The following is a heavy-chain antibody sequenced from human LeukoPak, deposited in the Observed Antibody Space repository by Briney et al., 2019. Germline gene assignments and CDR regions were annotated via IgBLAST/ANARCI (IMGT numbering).Heavy chain of an antibody. CDR3: ARDENHGDYPQ. Sequence: PSETLSLTCTVSGGSISSYYWSWIRQLPGKGLEWIGYVYYSGSTNYNPSLKSRVTLSVDTSKNQFSLKLSSVTAADTAVYYCARDENHGDYPQWGQGTLVTVSS. V-gene: IGHV4-59*01. D-gene: IGHD4-17*01. CDR2: VYYSGST. CDR1: GGSISSYY. J-gene: IGHJ4*02.